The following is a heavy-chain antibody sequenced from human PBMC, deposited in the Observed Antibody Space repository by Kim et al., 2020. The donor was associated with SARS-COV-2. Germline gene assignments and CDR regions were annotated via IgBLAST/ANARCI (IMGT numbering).Heavy chain of an antibody. CDR1: GFSFNNYA. Sequence: GGSLRLSCAASGFSFNNYAMHWVRQAPGKGLEWVAVIWYDGNKESYTGSVEGRFTISRDNSKNTVHLQMNSLRADDTAVYYCAKAKWELMLVEVFDIWG. D-gene: IGHD1-26*01. CDR3: AKAKWELMLVEVFDI. CDR2: IWYDGNKE. V-gene: IGHV3-33*06. J-gene: IGHJ3*02.